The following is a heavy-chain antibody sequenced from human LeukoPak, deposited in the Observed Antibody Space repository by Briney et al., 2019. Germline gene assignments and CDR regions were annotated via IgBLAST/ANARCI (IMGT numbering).Heavy chain of an antibody. D-gene: IGHD2-21*01. Sequence: GGPLRLSCGASGFTFSRYEMHGLRQATRKGLEGVSYISSSSSNIYYADSVKGRFTISRDNAKNSLYLQMNSLRAEDTAVYYCAREYSFGYWGQGTLVTVSS. CDR3: AREYSFGY. CDR2: ISSSSSNI. J-gene: IGHJ4*02. CDR1: GFTFSRYE. V-gene: IGHV3-48*03.